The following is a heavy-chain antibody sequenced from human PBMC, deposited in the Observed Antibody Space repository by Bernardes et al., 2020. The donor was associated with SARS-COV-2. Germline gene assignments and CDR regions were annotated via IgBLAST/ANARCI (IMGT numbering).Heavy chain of an antibody. CDR1: GYTLTELS. CDR2: FDPEDGET. Sequence: VKVSCKVSGYTLTELSMHWVRQAPGKGLEWMGGFDPEDGETIYAQKFQGRVTMTEDTSTDTAYMELSSLRSEDTAVYYCATTAPFITMVRGVSNWFDPWGQGTLVTVSS. D-gene: IGHD3-10*01. V-gene: IGHV1-24*01. CDR3: ATTAPFITMVRGVSNWFDP. J-gene: IGHJ5*02.